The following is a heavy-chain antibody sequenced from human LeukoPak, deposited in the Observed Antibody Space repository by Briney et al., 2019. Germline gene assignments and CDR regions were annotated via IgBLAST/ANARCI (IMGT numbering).Heavy chain of an antibody. J-gene: IGHJ5*02. Sequence: TSQTLSLTCAVSGGSISSGGYSWSWIRQPPGKGLEWIGYIYHSGSTYYNPSLKSRVTISVDRSKNQFSLKLSSVTAADTAVYYCARGGVRGVIQQNWFDPWGQGILVTVSS. CDR3: ARGGVRGVIQQNWFDP. CDR1: GGSISSGGYS. V-gene: IGHV4-30-2*01. D-gene: IGHD3-10*01. CDR2: IYHSGST.